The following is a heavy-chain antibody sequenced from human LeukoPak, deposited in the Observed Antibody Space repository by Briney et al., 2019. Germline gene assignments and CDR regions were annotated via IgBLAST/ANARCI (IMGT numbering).Heavy chain of an antibody. V-gene: IGHV3-7*03. J-gene: IGHJ6*02. CDR3: ARDSCSGGSCYNDYYYYGMDV. CDR2: VKQDGSEK. D-gene: IGHD2-15*01. CDR1: GFTFSSYW. Sequence: EGSLRLSCAASGFTFSSYWMSWVRQAPGKGLEWVANVKQDGSEKYYVDSVKGRFTISRDNAKNSLYLQMNSLRAEDTAVYYCARDSCSGGSCYNDYYYYGMDVWGQGTTVTVSS.